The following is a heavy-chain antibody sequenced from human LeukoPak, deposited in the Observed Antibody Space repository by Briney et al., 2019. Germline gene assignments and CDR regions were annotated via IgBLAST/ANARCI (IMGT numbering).Heavy chain of an antibody. CDR3: AKDRWGSYCLDY. Sequence: GGSLRLSCAASGFTFSSYAMTWVRQAPGKGLEWVSAISGSGGSTYYAASVKGRFTISRDNSKNTLYLQMNSLRAEDTAVYYCAKDRWGSYCLDYWGQGTLVTVSS. CDR2: ISGSGGST. V-gene: IGHV3-23*01. D-gene: IGHD1-26*01. CDR1: GFTFSSYA. J-gene: IGHJ4*02.